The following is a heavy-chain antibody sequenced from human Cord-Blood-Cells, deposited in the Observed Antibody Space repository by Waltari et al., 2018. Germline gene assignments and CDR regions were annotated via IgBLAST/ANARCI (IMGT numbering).Heavy chain of an antibody. CDR1: GGTFSSYA. J-gene: IGHJ4*02. V-gene: IGHV1-69*01. Sequence: QVQLVQSGAEVKKPGSSVKVSCKASGGTFSSYAISWVRQAPGQGLEWMGGIIPIFGTANYAQKFQGRVTITADESTGTAYMELSSLRSEDTAVYYCARSSGYCSSTSCYKEFDYWGQGTLVTVSS. CDR2: IIPIFGTA. CDR3: ARSSGYCSSTSCYKEFDY. D-gene: IGHD2-2*02.